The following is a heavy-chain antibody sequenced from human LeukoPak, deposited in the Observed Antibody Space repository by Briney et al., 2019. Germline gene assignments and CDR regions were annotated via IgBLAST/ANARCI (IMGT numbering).Heavy chain of an antibody. CDR3: ARDIVVVPAAIGEGHYYYYYGMDV. D-gene: IGHD2-2*02. J-gene: IGHJ6*02. CDR2: ISAYNGNT. CDR1: GYTFTSYG. Sequence: GASVKVSCKASGYTFTSYGISWVRQAPGQGLEWMGWISAYNGNTNYAQKLQGRVTMTTDTSTSTAYMELRSLRSDDTAVYYCARDIVVVPAAIGEGHYYYYYGMDVWGQGTTVTVSS. V-gene: IGHV1-18*01.